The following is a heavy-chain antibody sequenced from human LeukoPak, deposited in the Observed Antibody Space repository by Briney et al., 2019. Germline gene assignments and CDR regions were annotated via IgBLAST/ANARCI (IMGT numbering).Heavy chain of an antibody. V-gene: IGHV3-64D*09. CDR2: ISTDGGHT. J-gene: IGHJ4*02. CDR1: GFXFSSYA. CDR3: VKGGRYSGSSADY. D-gene: IGHD6-6*01. Sequence: GGSLRLSCSTSGFXFSSYAIHWVRQAPGKGLQYVSAISTDGGHTYYADSVKGRFTISRDNSKNTLYLQMSSLRAEDTAVYYCVKGGRYSGSSADYWGQGTLVTVSS.